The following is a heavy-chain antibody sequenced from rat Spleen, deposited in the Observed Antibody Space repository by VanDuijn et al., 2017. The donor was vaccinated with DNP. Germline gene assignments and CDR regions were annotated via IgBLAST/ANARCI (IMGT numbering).Heavy chain of an antibody. V-gene: IGHV2-30*01. J-gene: IGHJ3*01. CDR1: GFSLASYN. Sequence: QVRLKESGPGLVQPSQTLSLTCTVSGFSLASYNVHWLRQPPGKGLEWVGAIWSGGSTDYNSALKSRLSISRDTSKNQVFLKMNSLQTEDTATYYCARSPESSYIYFPWAYWGQGTLVTVSS. CDR3: ARSPESSYIYFPWAY. CDR2: IWSGGST. D-gene: IGHD1-2*01.